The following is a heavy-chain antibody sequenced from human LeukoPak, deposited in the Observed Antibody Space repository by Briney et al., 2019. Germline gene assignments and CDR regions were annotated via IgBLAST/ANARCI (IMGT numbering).Heavy chain of an antibody. D-gene: IGHD6-19*01. CDR1: GFTFSNYA. V-gene: IGHV3-23*01. CDR2: LNSSGGTT. CDR3: AKPVAGSSLGAFDI. Sequence: GGPLRLSCAASGFTFSNYAMSWVRQAPGRGLEWVSGLNSSGGTTYYADSVKGRFTISRDSSRSTLYLQTNSLRVEDTAVYYCAKPVAGSSLGAFDIWGQGRVVSVSS. J-gene: IGHJ3*02.